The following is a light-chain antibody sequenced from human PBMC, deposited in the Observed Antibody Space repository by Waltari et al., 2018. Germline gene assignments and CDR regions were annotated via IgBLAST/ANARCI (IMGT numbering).Light chain of an antibody. J-gene: IGLJ3*02. CDR2: NNK. Sequence: QSVVNQPPSVSGTPGQRVTISCSGSNSNIGSNDVTWYQQLPGTAPKLRICNNKHRRFGYSDRFSESECGSADSLASSGVRYEEEGEYYCASWDDSLAGSWVCGGGTKLTVL. V-gene: IGLV1-44*01. CDR1: NSNIGSND. CDR3: ASWDDSLAGSWV.